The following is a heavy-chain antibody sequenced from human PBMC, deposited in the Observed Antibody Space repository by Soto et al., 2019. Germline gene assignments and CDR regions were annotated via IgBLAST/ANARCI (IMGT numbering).Heavy chain of an antibody. J-gene: IGHJ6*02. CDR2: ISAYNGNT. D-gene: IGHD5-18*01. V-gene: IGHV1-18*01. Sequence: GASVKVSCKASGYTFTSYGISWVRRAPGQGXEWMGWISAYNGNTNYAQKLQGRVTMTTDTSTSTAYMELRSLRSDDTAVYYCARDLLDTAMVYYYYGMDVWGQGTTVTVSS. CDR1: GYTFTSYG. CDR3: ARDLLDTAMVYYYYGMDV.